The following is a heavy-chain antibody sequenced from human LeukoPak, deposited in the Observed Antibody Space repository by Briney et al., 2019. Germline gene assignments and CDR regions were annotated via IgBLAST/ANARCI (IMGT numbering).Heavy chain of an antibody. CDR1: GFTFSSYS. J-gene: IGHJ4*02. CDR3: ARDWAPYYFDY. V-gene: IGHV3-21*01. Sequence: GGSLRLSRAASGFTFSSYSMNWVRQAPGKGLEWVSSISSSSSYIYYADSVKGRFTISRDNAKNSLYLQMNSLRAEDTAVYYCARDWAPYYFDYWGQGTLVTVSS. D-gene: IGHD3-16*01. CDR2: ISSSSSYI.